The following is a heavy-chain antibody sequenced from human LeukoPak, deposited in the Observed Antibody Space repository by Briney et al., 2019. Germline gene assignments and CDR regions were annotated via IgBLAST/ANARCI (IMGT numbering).Heavy chain of an antibody. J-gene: IGHJ6*02. V-gene: IGHV1-8*01. D-gene: IGHD3-3*01. CDR2: MNPNSGNT. Sequence: ASVKVSCKASGYTFTSYDINWVRQATGQGLEWMGWMNPNSGNTGYAQKFQGRVTITADKSTSTAYMELSSLRSEDTAVYYCAKDFWSGYSQGYYYGMDVWGQGTTVTVSS. CDR3: AKDFWSGYSQGYYYGMDV. CDR1: GYTFTSYD.